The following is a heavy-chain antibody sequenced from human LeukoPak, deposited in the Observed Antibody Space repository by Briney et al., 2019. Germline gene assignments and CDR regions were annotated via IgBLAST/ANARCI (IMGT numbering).Heavy chain of an antibody. D-gene: IGHD3-22*01. CDR1: GGSFSGYY. CDR3: ARLLDDYDSSGYYKYFQH. CDR2: INHSGST. Sequence: PSETLSLTCAVYGGSFSGYYWSWIRQPPGKGLEWIGEINHSGSTNYNPSLKSRVTISVDTSKNQFSLKLSSVTAADTAVYYCARLLDDYDSSGYYKYFQHWGQGTLVTVSS. J-gene: IGHJ1*01. V-gene: IGHV4-34*01.